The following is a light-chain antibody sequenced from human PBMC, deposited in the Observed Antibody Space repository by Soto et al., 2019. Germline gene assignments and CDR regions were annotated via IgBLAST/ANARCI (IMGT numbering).Light chain of an antibody. J-gene: IGKJ4*01. CDR1: QDISNY. Sequence: PSSLSASVGDRVTITCRASQDISNYLAWYQQKPGKAPNLLIYAASTLQSGVPSRFSGSGSGTDFTLTISSLQPEDSATYYCQQLNTFLPTFGGGTKVDIK. V-gene: IGKV1-9*01. CDR2: AAS. CDR3: QQLNTFLPT.